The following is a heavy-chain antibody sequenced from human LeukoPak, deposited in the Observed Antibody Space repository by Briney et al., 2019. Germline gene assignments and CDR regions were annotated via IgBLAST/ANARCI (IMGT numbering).Heavy chain of an antibody. D-gene: IGHD3-10*01. V-gene: IGHV4-4*07. J-gene: IGHJ5*02. CDR3: ARDRYYGSGNNWLDP. CDR2: IYTSGST. CDR1: GGSISSYY. Sequence: SETLSLTCTVSGGSISSYYWSWIRQPAGKGLEWIGRIYTSGSTTYNPSLKSRVTMSVDTSKNHFSLKLNSVTAADTAVYYCARDRYYGSGNNWLDPWGQGTLVTVSS.